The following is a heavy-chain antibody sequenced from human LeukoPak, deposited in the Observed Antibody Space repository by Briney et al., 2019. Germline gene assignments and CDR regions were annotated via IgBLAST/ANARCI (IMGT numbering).Heavy chain of an antibody. V-gene: IGHV4-59*08. CDR3: ARHGTTVTTDYYYGMDV. D-gene: IGHD4-11*01. CDR1: GGSISSYY. Sequence: SETLSLTCTVSGGSISSYYWSWIRQPREKGLEWIGYIYYSGSTNYNPSLKSRVTISVDTSKNQFSLKLSSVTAADTAVYYCARHGTTVTTDYYYGMDVWGQGTTVTVSS. J-gene: IGHJ6*02. CDR2: IYYSGST.